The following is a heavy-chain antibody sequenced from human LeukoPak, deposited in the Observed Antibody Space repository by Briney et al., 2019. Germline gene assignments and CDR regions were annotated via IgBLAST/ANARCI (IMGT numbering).Heavy chain of an antibody. CDR3: ATSLYGDYGFAAFDI. CDR1: GGTFSSYA. Sequence: SVKVSCKASGGTFSSYAISWVRQAPGHGLEWMGGIIPIFDTANYAQKFPGRVTITADESASTAYMELSSLRSEDTAVYYCATSLYGDYGFAAFDIWGQGTMVTVSS. J-gene: IGHJ3*02. V-gene: IGHV1-69*13. CDR2: IIPIFDTA. D-gene: IGHD4-17*01.